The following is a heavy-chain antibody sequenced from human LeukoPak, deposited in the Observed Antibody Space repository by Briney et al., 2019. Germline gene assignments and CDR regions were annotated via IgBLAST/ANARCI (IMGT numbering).Heavy chain of an antibody. V-gene: IGHV1-69*06. CDR1: GGTFSSYT. CDR2: IIPIFGAA. Sequence: GASVKVSCKASGGTFSSYTISWVRQAPGQGLEWMGGIIPIFGAANYAQKFQGRVTITADKSTSTAYMELSRLRSEDTAVYYCESSSSGTGDAFDFWGQGTMVTVSS. D-gene: IGHD7-27*01. J-gene: IGHJ3*01. CDR3: ESSSSGTGDAFDF.